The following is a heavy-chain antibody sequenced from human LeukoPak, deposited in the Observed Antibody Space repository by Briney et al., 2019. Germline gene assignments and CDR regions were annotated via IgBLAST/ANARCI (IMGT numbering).Heavy chain of an antibody. CDR3: ARDRGAYYYGSLKLFAY. Sequence: GRSLRLSCAASGFTFSSYGMHWVRQAPGKGLEWVAVISYDGSNKYYADSVKGRFTISRDNSKNTLYLQMNSLRAEDTAVYYCARDRGAYYYGSLKLFAYWGQGTLVTVSS. D-gene: IGHD3-10*01. CDR1: GFTFSSYG. J-gene: IGHJ4*02. V-gene: IGHV3-30*03. CDR2: ISYDGSNK.